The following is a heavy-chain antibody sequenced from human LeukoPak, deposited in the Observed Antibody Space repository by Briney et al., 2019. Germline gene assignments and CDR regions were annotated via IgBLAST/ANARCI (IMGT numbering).Heavy chain of an antibody. D-gene: IGHD1-1*01. Sequence: SETLSLTCTVSGGSISSGSYYWSWIRQPAGKGLEWIGRIYTSGSTNYNPSLKSRVTISVDTSKNQFSLKLSSVTAADTAVYYCARDSWYYYYMDVWGKGTTVTVSS. CDR1: GGSISSGSYY. CDR3: ARDSWYYYYMDV. V-gene: IGHV4-61*02. CDR2: IYTSGST. J-gene: IGHJ6*03.